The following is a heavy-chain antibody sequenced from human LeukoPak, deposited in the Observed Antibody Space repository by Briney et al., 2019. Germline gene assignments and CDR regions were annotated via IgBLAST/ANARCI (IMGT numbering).Heavy chain of an antibody. J-gene: IGHJ5*02. V-gene: IGHV3-21*04. CDR3: ARASSWYSRDQSNWFDP. CDR2: ISSSSSYI. D-gene: IGHD6-13*01. CDR1: GSTFSSYS. Sequence: PGGSLRLSCAASGSTFSSYSMNWVRQAPGKGLEWVSSISSSSSYIYYADSVKGRFTISRDNAKNSLYLQMNSLRAEDTAVYYCARASSWYSRDQSNWFDPWGQGTLVTVSS.